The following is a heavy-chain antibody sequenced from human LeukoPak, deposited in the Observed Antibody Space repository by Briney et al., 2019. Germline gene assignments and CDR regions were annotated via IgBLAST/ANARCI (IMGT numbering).Heavy chain of an antibody. CDR2: IYPGDSAT. J-gene: IGHJ6*02. CDR1: GYIFTSYW. CDR3: ARMTQAGYYYYGMDV. D-gene: IGHD3-9*01. V-gene: IGHV5-51*01. Sequence: GESLQISCKGSGYIFTSYWIGWVRQMPGKGLEWMGSIYPGDSATRYSPSFQGQVTISADKSISTAYLQWSSLKASDTAMYYCARMTQAGYYYYGMDVWGQGTTVTVSS.